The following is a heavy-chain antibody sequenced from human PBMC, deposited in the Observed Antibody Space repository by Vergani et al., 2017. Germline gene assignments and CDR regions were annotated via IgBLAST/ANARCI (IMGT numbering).Heavy chain of an antibody. CDR1: GFTLGDYA. CDR3: ANSVIAGNVGVAYFGMDV. Sequence: VQLLESGGGLVQPGRSLRLSCSGSGFTLGDYAMTWVRQAPGKGLEWVSFIRYDGSSEYYGDSVKGRFTISRDKSQNTVNLQMNSLRTEDTAVYFCANSVIAGNVGVAYFGMDVWGRGTTVTVSS. CDR2: IRYDGSSE. J-gene: IGHJ6*02. V-gene: IGHV3-30*02. D-gene: IGHD2/OR15-2a*01.